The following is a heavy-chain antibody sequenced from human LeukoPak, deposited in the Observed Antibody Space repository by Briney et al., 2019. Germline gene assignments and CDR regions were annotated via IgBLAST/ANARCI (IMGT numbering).Heavy chain of an antibody. CDR3: ARQKWEQQGRDYYFYGLDV. CDR1: AGSISSSNW. D-gene: IGHD1-26*01. V-gene: IGHV4-4*02. Sequence: PSETLSLTCTVSAGSISSSNWWSWVRQSPVKGLEWIGEIYLYGTTNYNPSLKSRVTMSVDRSKNQFSLKLSSVTAADTAVYYCARQKWEQQGRDYYFYGLDVWGPGTTVTVSS. CDR2: IYLYGTT. J-gene: IGHJ6*02.